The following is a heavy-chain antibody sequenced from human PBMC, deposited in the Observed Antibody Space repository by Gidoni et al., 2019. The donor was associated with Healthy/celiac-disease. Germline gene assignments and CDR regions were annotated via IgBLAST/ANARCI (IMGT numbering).Heavy chain of an antibody. J-gene: IGHJ4*02. CDR3: ARDERGYSYGHLDY. D-gene: IGHD5-18*01. CDR1: GFTFSSYG. V-gene: IGHV3-33*01. Sequence: QVQLVESGGGVVQPGRSLRLSCAASGFTFSSYGMHWVRPAPGKGLGWVAVIWYDGSNKYYADSVKGRFTISRDNSKNTLYLQMNSLRAEDTAVYYCARDERGYSYGHLDYWGQGTLVTVSS. CDR2: IWYDGSNK.